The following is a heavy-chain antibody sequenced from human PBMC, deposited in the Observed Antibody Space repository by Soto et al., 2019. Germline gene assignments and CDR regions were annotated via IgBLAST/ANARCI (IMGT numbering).Heavy chain of an antibody. CDR2: INQDATRQ. J-gene: IGHJ3*02. CDR1: GFSFSSYW. D-gene: IGHD3-22*01. Sequence: GGSLRLSCAASGFSFSSYWMSWVRQAPGRGLEWVANINQDATRQSYVDSVEGQFSISRDNAKNSLYLQMNSLRVEDTAVYYCAADVLTYDNSGYYFDGFDTWGQGTMVTVSS. CDR3: AADVLTYDNSGYYFDGFDT. V-gene: IGHV3-7*03.